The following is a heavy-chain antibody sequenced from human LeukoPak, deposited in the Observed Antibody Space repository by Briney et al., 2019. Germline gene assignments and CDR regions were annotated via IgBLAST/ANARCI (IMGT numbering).Heavy chain of an antibody. J-gene: IGHJ4*02. CDR2: MNPNSGDT. CDR3: ARGNFGSGSYFDY. D-gene: IGHD3-10*01. Sequence: ASVKVSCKASGYTFTTYDINWVRQAPGQGLEWMGWMNPNSGDTGYVQNFQGRVTMTRSTSITKAYMELSSLRSEDTAVYCCARGNFGSGSYFDYWGQGTLVTVSS. CDR1: GYTFTTYD. V-gene: IGHV1-8*01.